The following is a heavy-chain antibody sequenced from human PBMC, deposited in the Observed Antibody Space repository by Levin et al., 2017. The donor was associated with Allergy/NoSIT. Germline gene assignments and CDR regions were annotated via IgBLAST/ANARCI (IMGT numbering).Heavy chain of an antibody. CDR3: ARGGEVPSQYYFDY. V-gene: IGHV4-34*01. CDR2: INFNGIT. D-gene: IGHD1-26*01. CDR1: GESFSGYF. Sequence: SQTLSLTCAVNGESFSGYFWTWIRQSPGKGLEWIGQINFNGITTYNPSLKSRVVLSVDPTKKQFSLKLNYLTAADTAVYFCARGGEVPSQYYFDYRGQGTLVTVSS. J-gene: IGHJ4*02.